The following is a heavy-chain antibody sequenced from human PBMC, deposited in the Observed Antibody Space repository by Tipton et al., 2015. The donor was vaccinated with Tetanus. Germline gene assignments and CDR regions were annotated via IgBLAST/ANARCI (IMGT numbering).Heavy chain of an antibody. Sequence: QLVQSGAEVKKPGESLRISCKASGYEFISYWIAWVRQMPGKGLEWMGVIYPADSDIRNSPSFQGQVTMSVDKSISTAYLQWSSLRASDTAMYYCARRGGGGLDHWGQGTLVTVSS. D-gene: IGHD2-15*01. CDR1: GYEFISYW. V-gene: IGHV5-51*01. CDR2: IYPADSDI. CDR3: ARRGGGGLDH. J-gene: IGHJ4*02.